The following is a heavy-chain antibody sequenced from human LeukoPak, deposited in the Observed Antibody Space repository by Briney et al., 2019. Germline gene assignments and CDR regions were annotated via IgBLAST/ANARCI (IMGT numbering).Heavy chain of an antibody. CDR1: GFIFRTYW. D-gene: IGHD4/OR15-4a*01. CDR2: IKQDGSEQ. J-gene: IGHJ4*02. Sequence: GGSLRLSCVASGFIFRTYWMSWVRQAPGKGLEWVANIKQDGSEQYYLESVKGRFTISRDNAKNSLYLQMNSLRAEDTAVYYCARPRTTDYYFDYWGQGTLATVSS. V-gene: IGHV3-7*04. CDR3: ARPRTTDYYFDY.